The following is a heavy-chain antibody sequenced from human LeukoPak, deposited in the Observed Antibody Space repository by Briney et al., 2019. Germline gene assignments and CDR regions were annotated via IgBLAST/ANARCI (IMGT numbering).Heavy chain of an antibody. Sequence: GGSLRLSCAASGFTFSIYSMNWVRQAPGKGLEWVSSISSSSSYIYYADSVKGRFTISRDNAKNSLYLQMNSLRAEDTAVFYCARGYSSGWYKAPEYFQDWGQGTLVTVSS. CDR1: GFTFSIYS. CDR2: ISSSSSYI. V-gene: IGHV3-21*01. CDR3: ARGYSSGWYKAPEYFQD. J-gene: IGHJ1*01. D-gene: IGHD6-19*01.